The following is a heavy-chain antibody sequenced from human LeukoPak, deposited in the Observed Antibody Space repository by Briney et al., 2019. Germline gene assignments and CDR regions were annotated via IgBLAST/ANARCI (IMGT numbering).Heavy chain of an antibody. J-gene: IGHJ4*02. V-gene: IGHV3-30*02. Sequence: GGSLRLSCAASGFTFSSYGMHWVRQAPGKGLEWVAFIRYDGSNKYYADSVKGRFTISRDNSKNTLYLQMNSLRAEDTAVYYCARGDDHGDYPFDYWGQGTLVTVSS. CDR2: IRYDGSNK. CDR3: ARGDDHGDYPFDY. D-gene: IGHD4-17*01. CDR1: GFTFSSYG.